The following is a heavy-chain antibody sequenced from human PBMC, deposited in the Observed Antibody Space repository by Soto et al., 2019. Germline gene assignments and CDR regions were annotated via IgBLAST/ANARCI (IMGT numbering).Heavy chain of an antibody. Sequence: PGGSLRLSCAASGFTFSSYAMHWVRQAPGKGLEWVAVISYDGSNKYYADSVKGRFTISRDNSKNTLYLQMNSLRAEDTAVYYCARDGSYWGPGTLVTVSS. CDR1: GFTFSSYA. CDR2: ISYDGSNK. V-gene: IGHV3-30-3*01. J-gene: IGHJ4*02. CDR3: ARDGSY.